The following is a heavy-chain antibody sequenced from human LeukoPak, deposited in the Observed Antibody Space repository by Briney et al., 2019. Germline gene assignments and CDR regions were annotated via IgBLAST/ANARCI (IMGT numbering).Heavy chain of an antibody. Sequence: SSETLSLTCSVSGDSIRNYYWSWIRQPPGKGLEWIGEVNLQGSTNYNPSLMGRVAISVDKSENHISLQLTSVTAADTAVYYCAREGGPYRPLDYSGQGTLVTVSS. V-gene: IGHV4-59*12. CDR2: VNLQGST. CDR3: AREGGPYRPLDY. J-gene: IGHJ4*02. CDR1: GDSIRNYY.